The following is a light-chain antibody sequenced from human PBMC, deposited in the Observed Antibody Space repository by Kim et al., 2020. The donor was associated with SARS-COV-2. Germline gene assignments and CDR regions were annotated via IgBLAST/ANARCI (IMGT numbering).Light chain of an antibody. Sequence: FSPRERAAVSCSASQSLRRSSLGWYQQKPGQAPRLLIYDVSHRATGIPARFSGSGSGTDFILTITRLDPEDSAVYSCQLYGTSFYLFGGGTKLEI. V-gene: IGKV3-20*01. J-gene: IGKJ4*01. CDR1: QSLRRSS. CDR3: QLYGTSFYL. CDR2: DVS.